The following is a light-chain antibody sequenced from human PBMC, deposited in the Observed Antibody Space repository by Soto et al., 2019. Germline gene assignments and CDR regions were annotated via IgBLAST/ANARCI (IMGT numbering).Light chain of an antibody. CDR2: GAS. CDR1: QSVSSSY. CDR3: QQYGSSPLT. Sequence: EISLTQSPGTLSLSPGEIATLSCRVSQSVSSSYLAWYQQKPGQAPRLLIYGASSRATGIPDRFSGSGSGTDFTLTISRLEPEDFAVYYCQQYGSSPLTFGGGTKVDI. J-gene: IGKJ4*01. V-gene: IGKV3-20*01.